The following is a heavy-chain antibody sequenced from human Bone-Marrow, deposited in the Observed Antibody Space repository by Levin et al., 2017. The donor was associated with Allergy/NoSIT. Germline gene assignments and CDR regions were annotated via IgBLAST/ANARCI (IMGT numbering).Heavy chain of an antibody. D-gene: IGHD3-16*02. CDR2: IYYSGST. V-gene: IGHV4-31*03. J-gene: IGHJ3*02. CDR1: GGSISSGGYY. CDR3: ARAAPLVEHNMITFGGVIVAGNAFDI. Sequence: SQTLSLTCTVSGGSISSGGYYWSWIRQHPGKGLEWIGYIYYSGSTYYNPSLKSRVTISVDTSKNQFSLKLSSVTAADTAVYYCARAAPLVEHNMITFGGVIVAGNAFDIWGQGTMVTVSS.